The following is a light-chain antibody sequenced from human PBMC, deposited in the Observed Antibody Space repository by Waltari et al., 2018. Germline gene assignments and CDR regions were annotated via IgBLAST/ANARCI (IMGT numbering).Light chain of an antibody. Sequence: DVVMTQSPLSLPVTLGQPASISCRSSHSLVYSDGNTSLNWFQQRPGQSPRRLIYKVSNRDSGVPDRFSGSGSGADFTLRISRVEAEDVGVYYCMQGTHWPPYTFGQGTKLEIK. CDR2: KVS. CDR3: MQGTHWPPYT. J-gene: IGKJ2*01. CDR1: HSLVYSDGNTS. V-gene: IGKV2-30*01.